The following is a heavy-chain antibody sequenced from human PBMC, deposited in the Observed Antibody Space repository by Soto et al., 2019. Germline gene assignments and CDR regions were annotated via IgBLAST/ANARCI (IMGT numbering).Heavy chain of an antibody. CDR3: ARGFGWVDV. CDR2: IHSGGGT. Sequence: EVQLLESGGGLVQPGGSLRLSCAASGFTVSSNYMSWVRQDPGKGLEWVSFIHSGGGTYYADSVKGRFTISRDNSKNTLYLQMNSLRAEDTAVYYCARGFGWVDVWGQGTTVTVAS. CDR1: GFTVSSNY. J-gene: IGHJ6*02. V-gene: IGHV3-66*01. D-gene: IGHD3-10*01.